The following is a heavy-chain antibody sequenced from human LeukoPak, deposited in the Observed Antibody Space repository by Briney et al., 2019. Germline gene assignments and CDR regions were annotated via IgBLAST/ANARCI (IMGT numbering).Heavy chain of an antibody. CDR2: VYHSGGGNQ. CDR1: GCSLSTTSW. D-gene: IGHD5-18*01. V-gene: IGHV4/OR15-8*02. J-gene: IGHJ2*01. Sequence: SETLSLTCAVSGCSLSTTSWWVWLRQPPVKGLVWIGQVYHSGGGNQNYNPSLKSRATISIDTSRNELSLMLSYDTAEDKSVFYCAREFRYSYGYRYFDLWGRGTLVTVSS. CDR3: AREFRYSYGYRYFDL.